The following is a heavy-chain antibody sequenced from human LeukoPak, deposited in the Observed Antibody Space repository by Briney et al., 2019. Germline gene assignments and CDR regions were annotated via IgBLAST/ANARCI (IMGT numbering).Heavy chain of an antibody. Sequence: GGSLRLSCAASGFTFSSYWMSWVRQAPGKGLEWVANIKQDGSEKYYVDSVKGRFTISRDNAKNSLYLQMYSLRAEDTAVYYCARVAYYDYIWGSYRYPRGDYYYYYYMDVWGKGTTVTVSS. D-gene: IGHD3-16*02. V-gene: IGHV3-7*01. CDR3: ARVAYYDYIWGSYRYPRGDYYYYYYMDV. CDR1: GFTFSSYW. CDR2: IKQDGSEK. J-gene: IGHJ6*03.